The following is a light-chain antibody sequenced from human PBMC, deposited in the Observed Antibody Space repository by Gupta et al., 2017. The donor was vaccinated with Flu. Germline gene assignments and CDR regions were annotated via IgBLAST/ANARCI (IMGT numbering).Light chain of an antibody. CDR2: KAS. J-gene: IGKJ2*01. CDR3: QHYNSYWYT. CDR1: QGIRQW. Sequence: DIQMTQSPSTLSASVGDRVTITCRASQGIRQWVAWYQQKPGKAPKLLIYKASLLKGGVPSRFSGTSSGTQFTLTISGLQPDDAATYYCQHYNSYWYTFGQGTKLEI. V-gene: IGKV1-5*03.